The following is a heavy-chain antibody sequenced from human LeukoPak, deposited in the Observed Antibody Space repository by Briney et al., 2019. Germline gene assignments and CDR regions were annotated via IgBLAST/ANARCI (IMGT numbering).Heavy chain of an antibody. CDR2: IYQDGNK. J-gene: IGHJ6*04. CDR3: ARDREVVTAKAQMDV. D-gene: IGHD2-21*02. V-gene: IGHV3-53*01. Sequence: PGGSLRLSCAVSGFTVSTNHMSWAPQSPGKGQEGVSVIYQDGNKYYTEPVKGRVTISRDNSKNTLFLQMNSLRAEDTAMYYCARDREVVTAKAQMDVWGKGTTVTVSS. CDR1: GFTVSTNH.